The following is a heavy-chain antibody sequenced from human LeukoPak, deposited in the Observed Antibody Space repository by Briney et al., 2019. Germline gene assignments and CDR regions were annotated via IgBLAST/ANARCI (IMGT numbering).Heavy chain of an antibody. CDR2: IIPTFDVA. V-gene: IGHV1-69*04. J-gene: IGHJ4*02. CDR1: GDNFSSYV. Sequence: SVKVSCKASGDNFSSYVITWVRQAPGQGLEWMGRIIPTFDVANFAQKFKGRVTITADKSTNTAHLELSSLRSEDTAVYYCARLPWETSRPPEPDYWGQGTLVTVSS. CDR3: ARLPWETSRPPEPDY. D-gene: IGHD1-14*01.